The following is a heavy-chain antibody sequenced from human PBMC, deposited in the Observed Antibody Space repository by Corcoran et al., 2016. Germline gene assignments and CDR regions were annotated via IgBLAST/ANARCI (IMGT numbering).Heavy chain of an antibody. CDR2: INPNSGGT. Sequence: QVQLVQSGAEVKKPGASVKVSCKASGYTFTGYYMHWVRQAPGQGLEWMGWINPNSGGTNYAQKFQGWVTMTRDTSISTAYMELSRLRSDDTAVYYCAREGGPGLPLWGLVDPYYYYGMDVWGQGTTVTVSS. D-gene: IGHD3-9*01. CDR3: AREGGPGLPLWGLVDPYYYYGMDV. V-gene: IGHV1-2*04. CDR1: GYTFTGYY. J-gene: IGHJ6*02.